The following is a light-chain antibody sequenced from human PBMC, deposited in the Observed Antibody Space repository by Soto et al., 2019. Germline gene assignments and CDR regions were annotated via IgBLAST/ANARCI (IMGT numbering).Light chain of an antibody. CDR1: QSVSGN. CDR2: YAS. Sequence: EIVMTQSPATLSVSPGERATLSCRASQSVSGNLAWYQQKPGQAPRLLIYYASTGTTDIPDRFSGSGSGTEFTLTISSLQSEDFAVYYCQQYNNWPYTFGQGTKVDIK. J-gene: IGKJ2*01. CDR3: QQYNNWPYT. V-gene: IGKV3-15*01.